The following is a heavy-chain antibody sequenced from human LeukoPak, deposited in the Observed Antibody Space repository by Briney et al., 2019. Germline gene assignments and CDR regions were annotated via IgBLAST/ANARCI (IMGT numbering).Heavy chain of an antibody. CDR3: AKEGGQIFVFDY. Sequence: GGSLRLSCAASGFTFSSYAMSWVRQAPGKGLECVSSISGSGSGTYYTDSVKGRFTISRDNSKNTLYLQMNNLRAEDTAVYYCAKEGGQIFVFDYWGQGVLVTVSS. CDR2: ISGSGSGT. J-gene: IGHJ4*02. D-gene: IGHD2/OR15-2a*01. V-gene: IGHV3-23*01. CDR1: GFTFSSYA.